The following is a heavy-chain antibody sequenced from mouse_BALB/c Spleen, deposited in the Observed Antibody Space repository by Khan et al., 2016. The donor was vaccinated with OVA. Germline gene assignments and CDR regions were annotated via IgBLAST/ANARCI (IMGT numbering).Heavy chain of an antibody. CDR1: GYKFTDYV. CDR3: ARSYDNDGAWFVY. CDR2: IYPGSGTT. J-gene: IGHJ3*01. Sequence: VQLQESGPELVKPGASVKMSCKASGYKFTDYVISWVKQRTGQGLEWTGDIYPGSGTTYYNERFEGKATLTADKTSNTAYMQFRSLTSEDSAVYFCARSYDNDGAWFVYWGQGTLVTVSA. D-gene: IGHD2-4*01. V-gene: IGHV1-81*01.